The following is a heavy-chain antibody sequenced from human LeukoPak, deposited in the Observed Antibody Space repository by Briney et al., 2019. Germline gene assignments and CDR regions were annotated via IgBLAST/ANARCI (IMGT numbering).Heavy chain of an antibody. V-gene: IGHV4-34*01. CDR1: GGSFGGYY. D-gene: IGHD3-10*01. J-gene: IGHJ6*02. CDR3: AGMGITMVRGVITRPYYYYGMDV. Sequence: SETLSLTCAVYGGSFGGYYWSWIRQTPGKGLEWIGEINHSGSTNYNPSLKSRVTISVDTSKNQFSLKLSSVTAADTAVYYCAGMGITMVRGVITRPYYYYGMDVWGQGTTVTVSS. CDR2: INHSGST.